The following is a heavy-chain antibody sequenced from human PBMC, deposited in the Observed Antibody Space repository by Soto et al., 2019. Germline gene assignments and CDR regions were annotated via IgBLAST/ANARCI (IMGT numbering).Heavy chain of an antibody. CDR3: ATPLYDSSGYYYTASNY. J-gene: IGHJ4*02. CDR1: WGTFVGYG. D-gene: IGHD3-22*01. V-gene: IGHV3-21*01. Sequence: VVLLRLCRGAAWGTFVGYGVRWVRQAPRKGLEWVSSISSSSSYIYYADSVKGRFTISRDNAKNSLYLQMNSLRAEDTAVYYCATPLYDSSGYYYTASNYWGQRTLVTGSS. CDR2: ISSSSSYI.